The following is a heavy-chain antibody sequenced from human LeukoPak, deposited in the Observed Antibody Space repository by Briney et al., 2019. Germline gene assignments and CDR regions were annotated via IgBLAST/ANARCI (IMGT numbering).Heavy chain of an antibody. Sequence: GGSLRLSCAASGFSVSSNYMSWVRQAPGKGPELERVSAISGIGDNPYYADSVKGRFTISRDNSKDTLYLQMSSLRADDTAVYYCAKRDRPCSGECSGPHYFDYWGQGTPVTVSS. V-gene: IGHV3-23*01. J-gene: IGHJ4*02. CDR3: AKRDRPCSGECSGPHYFDY. CDR1: GFSVSSNY. D-gene: IGHD2-21*01. CDR2: ISGIGDNP.